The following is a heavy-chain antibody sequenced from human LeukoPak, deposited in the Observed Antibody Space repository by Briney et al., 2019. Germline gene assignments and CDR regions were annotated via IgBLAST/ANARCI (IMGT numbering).Heavy chain of an antibody. Sequence: GGSLRLSCAASGFTFSDYYMSWIRQAPGKGLEWVSYISSSGSTIYYADSVKGRFTISRDNSKNTLYLQMNSLRAEDTAVYYCARATYSSSPNFDYWGQGTLVTVSS. V-gene: IGHV3-11*01. J-gene: IGHJ4*02. D-gene: IGHD6-13*01. CDR3: ARATYSSSPNFDY. CDR2: ISSSGSTI. CDR1: GFTFSDYY.